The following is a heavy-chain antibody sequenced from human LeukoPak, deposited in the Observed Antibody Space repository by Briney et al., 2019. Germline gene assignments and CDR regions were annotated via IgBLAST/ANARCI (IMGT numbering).Heavy chain of an antibody. J-gene: IGHJ4*02. Sequence: SVKVSCKASGGTFSSYAISWVRQAPGQGLEWMGGIIPIFGTANYAQKFQGRVTITTDESTSTAYMELSSLRSDDTAVYYCARERLPTEEHFDYWGQGTLVTVSS. CDR2: IIPIFGTA. D-gene: IGHD1/OR15-1a*01. V-gene: IGHV1-69*05. CDR1: GGTFSSYA. CDR3: ARERLPTEEHFDY.